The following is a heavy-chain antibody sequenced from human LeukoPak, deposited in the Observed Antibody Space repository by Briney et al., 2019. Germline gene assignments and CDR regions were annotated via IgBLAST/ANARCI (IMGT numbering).Heavy chain of an antibody. J-gene: IGHJ6*03. CDR1: GFTFSSYG. CDR3: AKIASWYDYYYYMDV. V-gene: IGHV3-30*02. D-gene: IGHD2-2*01. CDR2: IRYDGSNE. Sequence: PGGSLRLSCAASGFTFSSYGMHWVRQAPGKGLEWVAFIRYDGSNEFYADSVKGRFTISRDNSKNTPYLQMSSLRADDTAVYYCAKIASWYDYYYYMDVWGKGTTVTVSS.